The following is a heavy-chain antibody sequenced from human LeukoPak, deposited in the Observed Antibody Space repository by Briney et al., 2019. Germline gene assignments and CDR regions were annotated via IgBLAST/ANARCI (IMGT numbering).Heavy chain of an antibody. Sequence: GGSLRLSCAASGFTFSAYNMNWVRQAPGKGLEWVSYITTSSTTTYYADSVKGRFTISRDNAKNSLYLQMNSLRAEDTAVYYCVRDQPYSGYDWGGGDAFDIWGQGTMVTVSS. CDR3: VRDQPYSGYDWGGGDAFDI. V-gene: IGHV3-48*04. J-gene: IGHJ3*02. D-gene: IGHD5-12*01. CDR1: GFTFSAYN. CDR2: ITTSSTTT.